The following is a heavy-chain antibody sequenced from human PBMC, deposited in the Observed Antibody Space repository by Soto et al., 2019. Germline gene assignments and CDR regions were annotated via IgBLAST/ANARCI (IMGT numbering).Heavy chain of an antibody. D-gene: IGHD5-18*01. CDR2: IIPIFGTA. J-gene: IGHJ6*02. V-gene: IGHV1-69*06. Sequence: SVKVSCKASGGTFGSYAISWVRQAPGQGLEWMGGIIPIFGTANYAQKFQGRVTITADKSTSTAYMELSSLRSEDTAVYYCARRPGYSYGYYYYGKDVWGQGTTVTGSS. CDR3: ARRPGYSYGYYYYGKDV. CDR1: GGTFGSYA.